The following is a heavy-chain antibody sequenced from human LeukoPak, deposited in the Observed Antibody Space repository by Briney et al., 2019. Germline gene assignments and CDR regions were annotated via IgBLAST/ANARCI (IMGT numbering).Heavy chain of an antibody. J-gene: IGHJ4*02. CDR3: ARAASHDSSGYYLVN. CDR2: IWYDGGNK. D-gene: IGHD3-22*01. V-gene: IGHV3-33*08. Sequence: PGGSLRLSCAASGFTFSSYEMNWVRQAPGKGPEWVAVIWYDGGNKYYSDSVKGRFTVSRDNSKNTLYLQMNSLRAEDTAVYYCARAASHDSSGYYLVNWGQGTLVTVSS. CDR1: GFTFSSYE.